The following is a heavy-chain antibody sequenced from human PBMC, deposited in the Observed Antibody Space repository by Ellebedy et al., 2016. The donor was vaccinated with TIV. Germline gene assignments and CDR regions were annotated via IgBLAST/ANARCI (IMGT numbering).Heavy chain of an antibody. CDR2: ISYDGSNK. J-gene: IGHJ3*02. CDR1: GFTFSSYG. D-gene: IGHD2-2*02. CDR3: AKLDVGVVVPAAIGAFDI. Sequence: GGSLRLXCAASGFTFSSYGMHWVRQAPGKGLEWVAVISYDGSNKYYADSVKGRFTISRDNSKNTLYLQMNSLRAEDTAVYYCAKLDVGVVVPAAIGAFDIWGQGTMVTVSS. V-gene: IGHV3-30*18.